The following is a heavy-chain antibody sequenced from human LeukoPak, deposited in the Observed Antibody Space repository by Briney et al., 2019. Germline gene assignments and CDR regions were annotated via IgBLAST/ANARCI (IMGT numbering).Heavy chain of an antibody. Sequence: GESLKISCKGSGYSFTNYWIGWVRQMPGKGLEWMGVIYPGDSDTRYSPSFQGQVTISADKSISTAYLQWSSLKASDTAMYYCARQYSGTYYRSFDYWDQGTLVTVSS. CDR2: IYPGDSDT. D-gene: IGHD3-10*01. V-gene: IGHV5-51*01. CDR1: GYSFTNYW. J-gene: IGHJ4*02. CDR3: ARQYSGTYYRSFDY.